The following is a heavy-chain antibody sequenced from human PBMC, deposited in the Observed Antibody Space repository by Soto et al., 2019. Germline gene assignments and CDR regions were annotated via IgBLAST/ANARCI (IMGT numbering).Heavy chain of an antibody. J-gene: IGHJ6*02. CDR2: IIPIFGTA. CDR3: ARYSSSPPGGGMDV. CDR1: GGTFSSYA. V-gene: IGHV1-69*12. D-gene: IGHD6-6*01. Sequence: QVQLVQSGAEVKKPGSSVKVSCKASGGTFSSYAISWVRQAPGQGLEWMGGIIPIFGTANYAQKFQGRVTITADESTSKAYMGLSSLRSEDTAVDYCARYSSSPPGGGMDVWGQGTTVTVSS.